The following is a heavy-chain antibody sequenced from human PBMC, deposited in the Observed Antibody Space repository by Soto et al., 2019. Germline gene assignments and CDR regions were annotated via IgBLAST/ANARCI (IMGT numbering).Heavy chain of an antibody. CDR2: ISSSNTYI. J-gene: IGHJ4*02. V-gene: IGHV3-21*01. CDR3: ARESWIDY. Sequence: GGSLRLSCAASGFTFSSYSMNWVRQAPGKGLEWVSSISSSNTYIYYADSVKGRFTISRDNAKNSLYLQMNILRAEDTAVYYFARESWIDYWGQGTLVNVSS. CDR1: GFTFSSYS.